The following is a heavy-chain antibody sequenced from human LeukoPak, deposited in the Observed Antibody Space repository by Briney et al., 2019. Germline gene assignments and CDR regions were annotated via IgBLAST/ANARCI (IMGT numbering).Heavy chain of an antibody. D-gene: IGHD3-22*01. J-gene: IGHJ3*01. Sequence: SETLSLTCAVKGVSVTDYDWSWIRQPPGKGLEWIGEISRSGRTNYNASLESRLTISVGTSKTEFSLRSTSVTVADTATYYCAKVSFDSRGHDAFDHWGQGTTVIVS. CDR3: AKVSFDSRGHDAFDH. V-gene: IGHV4-34*01. CDR2: ISRSGRT. CDR1: GVSVTDYD.